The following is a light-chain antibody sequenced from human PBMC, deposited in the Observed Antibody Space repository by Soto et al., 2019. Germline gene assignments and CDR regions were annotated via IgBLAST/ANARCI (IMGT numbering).Light chain of an antibody. CDR1: QNIITN. Sequence: IVKAQSPGTLSVSPGERATLSCRASQNIITNLAWYQQKPGQAPRLLIFFASTRVTGIPARFSGSGSGTEFTLTISSLQSEDFAVYYCHQYYSWPRGTFGQGTKVDIK. CDR2: FAS. J-gene: IGKJ1*01. CDR3: HQYYSWPRGT. V-gene: IGKV3-15*01.